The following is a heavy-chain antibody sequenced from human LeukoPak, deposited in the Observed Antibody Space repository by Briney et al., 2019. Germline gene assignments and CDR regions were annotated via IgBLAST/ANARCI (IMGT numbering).Heavy chain of an antibody. J-gene: IGHJ4*02. Sequence: SETLSLTCTVSGGSISSYYWSWIRQPPGKGLEWIGYIYYSGSTNYNPSLKSRVTISVDTSKNQFSLKLSSVTAADTAVYYCARGGLQSYYFDYWGQGTLVTVSS. CDR2: IYYSGST. D-gene: IGHD5-18*01. V-gene: IGHV4-59*01. CDR1: GGSISSYY. CDR3: ARGGLQSYYFDY.